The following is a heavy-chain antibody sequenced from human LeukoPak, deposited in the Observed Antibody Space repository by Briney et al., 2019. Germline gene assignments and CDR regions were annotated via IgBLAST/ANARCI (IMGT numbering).Heavy chain of an antibody. Sequence: SETLSLTXTVSAGSISSSSHYWGWIRQPPGKGLEWIGSIYYGGSTYYNPSLKSRVTISVDTSKNQFSLKLSSVTAADTAFYYCARHSYDFVWGTYRYTVAFDYWGQGTLVTVSS. CDR3: ARHSYDFVWGTYRYTVAFDY. CDR1: AGSISSSSHY. D-gene: IGHD3-16*02. CDR2: IYYGGST. J-gene: IGHJ4*02. V-gene: IGHV4-39*01.